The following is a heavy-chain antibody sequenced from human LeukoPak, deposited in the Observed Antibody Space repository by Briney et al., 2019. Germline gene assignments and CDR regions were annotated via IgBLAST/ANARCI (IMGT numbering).Heavy chain of an antibody. D-gene: IGHD3-16*02. CDR1: GYTFTSYG. CDR3: ARLPYRDGVAQDY. J-gene: IGHJ4*02. CDR2: ISAYNGNT. Sequence: ASVKVSCKASGYTFTSYGISWVRQAPGQGLEWMGWISAYNGNTNYAQKLQGRVTMTTDTSTSTAYMELSSLRSEDTAMYYCARLPYRDGVAQDYWGQGTLVTVSS. V-gene: IGHV1-18*01.